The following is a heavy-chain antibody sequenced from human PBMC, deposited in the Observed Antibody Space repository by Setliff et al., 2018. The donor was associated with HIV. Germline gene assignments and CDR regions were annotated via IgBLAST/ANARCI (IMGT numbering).Heavy chain of an antibody. CDR2: MSTDNGNT. CDR1: GYSFSSYG. V-gene: IGHV1-18*01. D-gene: IGHD3-10*01. J-gene: IGHJ3*02. CDR3: ARGRLKVTMPHAFDI. Sequence: GASVKVSCKASGYSFSSYGIGWVRLDPGQGLEGMGWMSTDNGNTNYAQKVQGRVTMTTDTGTRTAYMELRSLRSDDTAMYYCARGRLKVTMPHAFDIWGQGTMVTVSS.